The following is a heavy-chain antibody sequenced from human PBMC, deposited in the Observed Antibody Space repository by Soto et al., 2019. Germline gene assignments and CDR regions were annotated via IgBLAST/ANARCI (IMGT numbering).Heavy chain of an antibody. Sequence: SETLSLTCAVYGGSFSGYYWTWIRQPPGKGLEWIGEITHSGSTKYNPALRSRVTMSVDTSKNQFSLKLSSVTAADTAVYYCARHGHYYDSSGPHAFDIWGEGTMVTVSS. J-gene: IGHJ3*02. V-gene: IGHV4-34*01. CDR2: ITHSGST. CDR1: GGSFSGYY. CDR3: ARHGHYYDSSGPHAFDI. D-gene: IGHD3-22*01.